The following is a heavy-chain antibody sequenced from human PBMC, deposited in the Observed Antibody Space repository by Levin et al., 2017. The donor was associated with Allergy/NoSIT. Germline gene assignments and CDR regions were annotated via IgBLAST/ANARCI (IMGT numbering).Heavy chain of an antibody. Sequence: SETLSLTCTVSGGSISSGGYYWSWIRQHPGTGLEWIGYIYYSGSTYYNPSLKSRVTISVDTSKNQFSLKLSSVTAADTAVYYCARDAILGFLAVANQDPGAFDIWGQGTMVTVSS. V-gene: IGHV4-31*03. CDR3: ARDAILGFLAVANQDPGAFDI. CDR2: IYYSGST. D-gene: IGHD6-19*01. J-gene: IGHJ3*02. CDR1: GGSISSGGYY.